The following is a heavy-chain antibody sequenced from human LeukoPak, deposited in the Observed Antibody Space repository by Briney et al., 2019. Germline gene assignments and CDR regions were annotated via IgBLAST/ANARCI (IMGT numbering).Heavy chain of an antibody. J-gene: IGHJ6*03. V-gene: IGHV3-21*01. Sequence: GGSLRLSCAASGFTFSSYAMSWVRQAPGKGLEWVSSISSNSFYIYYADSVKGRFTISRDNAKNSLYLQMHSLRAEDTAVYYCARDPYSGSYGNYYYYFMDVWGKGTTVTISS. D-gene: IGHD1-26*01. CDR2: ISSNSFYI. CDR1: GFTFSSYA. CDR3: ARDPYSGSYGNYYYYFMDV.